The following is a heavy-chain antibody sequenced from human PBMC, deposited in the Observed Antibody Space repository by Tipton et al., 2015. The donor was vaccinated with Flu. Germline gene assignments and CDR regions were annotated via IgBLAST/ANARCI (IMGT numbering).Heavy chain of an antibody. V-gene: IGHV4-38-2*01. Sequence: GEALDSRYYWGWIRQPPGQGLEWIGNIHRSGTTYRNPSLKSRVIMSVETSKNQFSLKLSSVTAADTAVYYCARHPTYYSDSSGAFDIWGPGTMVTVSS. CDR3: ARHPTYYSDSSGAFDI. D-gene: IGHD3-22*01. CDR1: GEALDSRYY. CDR2: IHRSGTT. J-gene: IGHJ3*02.